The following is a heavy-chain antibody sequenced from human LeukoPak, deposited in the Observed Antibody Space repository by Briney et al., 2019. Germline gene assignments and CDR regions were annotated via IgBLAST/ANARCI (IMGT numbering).Heavy chain of an antibody. CDR2: INPNSGNT. J-gene: IGHJ4*02. CDR3: ARPNSVGPTVYFDY. D-gene: IGHD1-26*01. V-gene: IGHV1-2*02. Sequence: GASVKVSCKASGYTFTAYYMHWLRQAPGQGLEWMGWINPNSGNTNYAQKFQGRVTMTRDTSISTAYMELSRLRSDDTAVYYCARPNSVGPTVYFDYWGQGTLVTVSS. CDR1: GYTFTAYY.